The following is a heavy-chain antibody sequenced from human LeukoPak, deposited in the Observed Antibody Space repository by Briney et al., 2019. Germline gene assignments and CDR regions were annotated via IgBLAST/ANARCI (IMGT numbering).Heavy chain of an antibody. Sequence: PSETLSLTCTVSGGSINNYYWSWIRQPPGKGLEWIGYIYYSGSTNYNPSLKSRVTISVDASKNQFSLKLTSVTAADTAVYYCSPYCSSTSCSTRKAFDIWGQGTMVTVSS. CDR1: GGSINNYY. V-gene: IGHV4-59*01. D-gene: IGHD2-2*01. CDR2: IYYSGST. CDR3: SPYCSSTSCSTRKAFDI. J-gene: IGHJ3*02.